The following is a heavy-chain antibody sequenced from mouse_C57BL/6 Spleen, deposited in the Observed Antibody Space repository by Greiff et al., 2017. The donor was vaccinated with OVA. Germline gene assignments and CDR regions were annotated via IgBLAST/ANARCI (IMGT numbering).Heavy chain of an antibody. Sequence: QVQLQQSGPGLVQPSQSLSITCTVSGFSLTSYGVHWVRQSPGKGLEWLGVIWRGGSTDYNAAFMSRLSITKDNSKSQVFFKMNSLQADDTAIYYCAKNHGSSYSDWYFDVWGTGTTVTVSS. D-gene: IGHD1-1*01. CDR2: IWRGGST. J-gene: IGHJ1*03. V-gene: IGHV2-5*01. CDR1: GFSLTSYG. CDR3: AKNHGSSYSDWYFDV.